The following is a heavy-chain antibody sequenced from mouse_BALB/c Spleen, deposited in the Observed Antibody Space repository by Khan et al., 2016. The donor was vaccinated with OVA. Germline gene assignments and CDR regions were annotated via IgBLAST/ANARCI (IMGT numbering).Heavy chain of an antibody. CDR1: GYTFTDYI. Sequence: QVQLQQSGPVLVKPGASVKMSCMASGYTFTDYIINWVRQRTGQGLEWIGQIYPGSGSTYYNEKFKDKATLTADKSSNTAYMQLRSLTSEDYADYFCARSGYGSLAYWGQGTTLTVSS. D-gene: IGHD1-1*01. CDR2: IYPGSGST. CDR3: ARSGYGSLAY. V-gene: IGHV1-77*01. J-gene: IGHJ2*01.